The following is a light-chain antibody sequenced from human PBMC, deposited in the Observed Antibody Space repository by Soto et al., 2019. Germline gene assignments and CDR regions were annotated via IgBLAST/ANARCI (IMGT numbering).Light chain of an antibody. V-gene: IGKV4-1*01. CDR1: QSVLHRSKRKNY. J-gene: IGKJ1*01. Sequence: DIVMTQSPDSLAVSLGERTTINCRSSQSVLHRSKRKNYLAWYQQKAGQPPKLLISWASTRESGVPDRFSGSGSGTAFTLTSSSLQAEDVATYCCQKYYSGRTFGQGTKVEI. CDR3: QKYYSGRT. CDR2: WAS.